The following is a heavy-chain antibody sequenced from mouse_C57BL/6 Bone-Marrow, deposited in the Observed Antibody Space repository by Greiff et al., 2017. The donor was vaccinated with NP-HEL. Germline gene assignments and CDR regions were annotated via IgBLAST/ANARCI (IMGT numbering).Heavy chain of an antibody. J-gene: IGHJ3*01. CDR3: ATDGYSFAY. Sequence: EVKLEESGGGLVKPGGSLKLSCAASGFTFSSYAMSWVRQTPEKRLEWVATISDGGSYTYYPDSVKGRFTISRDNAKNTLYLQMSSLRSEDTALYYCATDGYSFAYWGQGTLVTVSA. CDR1: GFTFSSYA. V-gene: IGHV5-9-2*01. D-gene: IGHD2-3*01. CDR2: ISDGGSYT.